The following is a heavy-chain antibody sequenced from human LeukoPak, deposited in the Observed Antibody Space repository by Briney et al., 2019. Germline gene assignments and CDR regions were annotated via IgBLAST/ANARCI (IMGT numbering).Heavy chain of an antibody. CDR3: ARPVGANDAFDI. J-gene: IGHJ3*02. Sequence: ASVKVSCKASGYTFTGYYMHWVRQAPGQGLEWMGWINPNSGGTNYAQKFQGRVTMTRDTSISTAYMELSRLRPDDTAVYYCARPVGANDAFDIWGQGTMVTVSS. CDR2: INPNSGGT. D-gene: IGHD1-26*01. CDR1: GYTFTGYY. V-gene: IGHV1-2*02.